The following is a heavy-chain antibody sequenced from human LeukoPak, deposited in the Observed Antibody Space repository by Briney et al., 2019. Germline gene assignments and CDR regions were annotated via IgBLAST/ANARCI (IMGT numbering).Heavy chain of an antibody. V-gene: IGHV4-59*01. Sequence: SETLSLTCTVSGSSISGYYWSWIRQAPGEGLEWTGYIYDRNTNYNPSLKSRVTISIDTSTSSFSLKLTSVTAADTAVYYCARGNWSYGYWGQGTLVTVSS. D-gene: IGHD1-7*01. J-gene: IGHJ4*02. CDR3: ARGNWSYGY. CDR2: IYDRNT. CDR1: GSSISGYY.